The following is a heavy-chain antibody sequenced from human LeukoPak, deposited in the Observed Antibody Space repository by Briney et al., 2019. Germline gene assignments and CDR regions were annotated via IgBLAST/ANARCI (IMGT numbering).Heavy chain of an antibody. J-gene: IGHJ4*02. V-gene: IGHV3-73*01. CDR2: IRSKANSYAT. D-gene: IGHD3-16*02. Sequence: PGGSLRLSCAASGFTFSGSAMHWVRQASGNGLEWVGRIRSKANSYATAYAASVKGRFTISRDDSKNTAYLQMNSLKTEDTAVYYCTRRYDYVWGSYRYDFDYWGQGTLVTVSS. CDR1: GFTFSGSA. CDR3: TRRYDYVWGSYRYDFDY.